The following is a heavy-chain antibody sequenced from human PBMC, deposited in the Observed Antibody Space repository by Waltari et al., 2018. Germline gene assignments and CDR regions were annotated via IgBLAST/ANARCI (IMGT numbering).Heavy chain of an antibody. CDR3: ARDLPQSYDYVWGSYRQSAFDY. D-gene: IGHD3-16*02. Sequence: EVQLVESGGGLVQPGGSLRLSCAASGFTFSRYWLSWVRQAPGNGLELVANIKQDGSEKYYVDSVKGRFTISRDNAKNSLYLQMNSLRAEDTAVYYCARDLPQSYDYVWGSYRQSAFDYWGQGTLVTVSS. J-gene: IGHJ4*02. CDR2: IKQDGSEK. CDR1: GFTFSRYW. V-gene: IGHV3-7*01.